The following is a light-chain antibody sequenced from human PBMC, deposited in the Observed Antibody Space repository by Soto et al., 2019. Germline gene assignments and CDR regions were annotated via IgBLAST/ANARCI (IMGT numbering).Light chain of an antibody. CDR2: EVT. V-gene: IGLV2-14*01. CDR3: TSYSSSRPVL. CDR1: SSDVGAYNY. Sequence: QSALTQPASVSGSLGQSITISCTGTSSDVGAYNYVSWYQQHPDKAPKLLIFEVTNQPSGVSGRFSGSKSGITASLSISGIQPDDEDDYYSTSYSSSRPVLFGGGTKLTVL. J-gene: IGLJ2*01.